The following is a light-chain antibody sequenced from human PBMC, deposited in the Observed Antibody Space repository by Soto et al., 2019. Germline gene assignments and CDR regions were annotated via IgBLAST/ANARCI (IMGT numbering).Light chain of an antibody. V-gene: IGKV1-5*01. CDR3: QQYHTFWT. Sequence: DIQMTQSPFTLSASVGDRATIACRASQSITRWLAWYQQKPGKAPKLLIFDASTLESGVPSRFSASGYGTEFTLTINSLQPEDFATYYCQQYHTFWTFGQGTKVDIK. J-gene: IGKJ1*01. CDR1: QSITRW. CDR2: DAS.